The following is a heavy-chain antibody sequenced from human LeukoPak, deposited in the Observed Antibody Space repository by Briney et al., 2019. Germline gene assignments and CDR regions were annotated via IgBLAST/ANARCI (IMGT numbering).Heavy chain of an antibody. CDR3: ARSPRALWFYDSSGYSLDH. CDR2: INHSGST. J-gene: IGHJ4*02. Sequence: SETLSLTCAVYGGSFSGYYWSWIRQPPGKGLEWIGEINHSGSTNYNPSLKSRVTISVDTSKNQFSLKLSSVTAADTAVYYCARSPRALWFYDSSGYSLDHWGQGTLVTVFS. V-gene: IGHV4-34*01. CDR1: GGSFSGYY. D-gene: IGHD3-22*01.